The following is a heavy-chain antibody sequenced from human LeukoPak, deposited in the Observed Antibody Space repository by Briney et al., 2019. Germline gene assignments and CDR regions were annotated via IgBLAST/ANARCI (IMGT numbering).Heavy chain of an antibody. CDR1: GYTFTGYY. CDR3: ARVPYDFWSGYSFYY. Sequence: GASVKVSCKASGYTFTGYYMHWVRQAPGQGLEWMGWINPNSGGTNYAQKFQGRVTMTRDTSISTAYMELSRLRSDDTAVYYCARVPYDFWSGYSFYYWGQGTLVTVSS. V-gene: IGHV1-2*02. D-gene: IGHD3-3*01. J-gene: IGHJ4*02. CDR2: INPNSGGT.